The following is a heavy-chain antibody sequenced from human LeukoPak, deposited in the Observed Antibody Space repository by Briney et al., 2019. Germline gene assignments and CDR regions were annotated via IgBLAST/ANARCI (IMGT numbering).Heavy chain of an antibody. CDR2: IIPIFGTA. Sequence: SVKVSCKASGGTSSNYAINWVRQAPGQGLEWMGGIIPIFGTANYAQKFQGRVTITADESTSTAYMELSSLRSEDTAVYYCATDPRYYGYNWFDPWGQGTLVTVSS. J-gene: IGHJ5*02. CDR1: GGTSSNYA. V-gene: IGHV1-69*01. CDR3: ATDPRYYGYNWFDP. D-gene: IGHD3-10*01.